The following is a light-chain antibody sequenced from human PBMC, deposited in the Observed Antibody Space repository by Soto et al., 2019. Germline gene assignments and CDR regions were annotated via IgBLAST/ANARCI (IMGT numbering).Light chain of an antibody. Sequence: QPVLTQPPSVSGAPGQRVTISCTGSSSNIGAGYDVHWYQQLPGTAPKLLIYGNSNRPSGVPDRFSGSKSGTSASLAITGLRAEDEADYYCQSYDSSLSGSKFGGGTKLTVL. J-gene: IGLJ2*01. CDR3: QSYDSSLSGSK. V-gene: IGLV1-40*01. CDR2: GNS. CDR1: SSNIGAGYD.